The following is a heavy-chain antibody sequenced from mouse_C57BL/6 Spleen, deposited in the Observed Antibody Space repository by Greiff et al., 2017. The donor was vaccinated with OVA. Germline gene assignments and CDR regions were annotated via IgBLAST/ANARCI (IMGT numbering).Heavy chain of an antibody. V-gene: IGHV1-82*01. CDR2: IYPGDGDT. CDR3: ARSGDYYGSWYFDV. D-gene: IGHD1-1*01. J-gene: IGHJ1*03. Sequence: QVHVKQSGPELVKPGASVKISCKASGYAFSSSWMNWVKQRPGKGLEWIGRIYPGDGDTNYNGKFKGKATLTADKSSSTAYMQLSSLTSEDSAVYFCARSGDYYGSWYFDVWGTGTTVTVSS. CDR1: GYAFSSSW.